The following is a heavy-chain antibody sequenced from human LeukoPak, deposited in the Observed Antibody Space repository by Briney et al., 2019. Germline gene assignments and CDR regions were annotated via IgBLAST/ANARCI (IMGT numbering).Heavy chain of an antibody. D-gene: IGHD6-13*01. Sequence: GGSLRLSCAASGFTFSSYWMSWVRQAPGKGLEWVANIKQDGSEKYYVDSVKGRFTISRDNAKNSLYLQMNSLRAEDTAVYYCARDLDKGYSSSWSYWGQGTLVTVSS. CDR2: IKQDGSEK. CDR1: GFTFSSYW. V-gene: IGHV3-7*01. J-gene: IGHJ4*02. CDR3: ARDLDKGYSSSWSY.